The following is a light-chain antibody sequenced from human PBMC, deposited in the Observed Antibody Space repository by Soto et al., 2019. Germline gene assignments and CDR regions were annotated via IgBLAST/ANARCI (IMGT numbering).Light chain of an antibody. Sequence: QSVLTQPPSVSGSPGPSVAISCTGTSSDVGGFNRVSWYRQAPGTAPKLIIYDVSDRPSGVPDRFSGSKSGNTASLTISGLQAEDGADYYCNSYTTSNTYVFGTGTKVTVL. CDR3: NSYTTSNTYV. CDR2: DVS. V-gene: IGLV2-18*02. J-gene: IGLJ1*01. CDR1: SSDVGGFNR.